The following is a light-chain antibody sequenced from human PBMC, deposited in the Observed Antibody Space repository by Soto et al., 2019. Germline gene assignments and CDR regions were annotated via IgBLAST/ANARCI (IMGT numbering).Light chain of an antibody. J-gene: IGKJ1*01. V-gene: IGKV1-5*01. CDR3: LQYHTYRT. CDR1: QSISPW. Sequence: KTTQSPSNLSPYLAYRVTITSPASQSISPWLAWYQQKPGKAPKLLIFDASNLESGVPSRFSGSGSGTEFTLTISSLQPDDFATYYRLQYHTYRTFGQGTKVDIK. CDR2: DAS.